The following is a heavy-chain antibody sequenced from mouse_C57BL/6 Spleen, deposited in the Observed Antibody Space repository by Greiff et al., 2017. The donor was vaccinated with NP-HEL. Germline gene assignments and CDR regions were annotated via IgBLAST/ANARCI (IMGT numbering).Heavy chain of an antibody. V-gene: IGHV2-9-1*01. CDR1: GFSLTSYA. Sequence: VQLMESGPGLVAPSPSLSITCTVSGFSLTSYAISWVRQPPGKGLEWIGVIWTGGDTKDNSTHKTRLSISKDNSKAQVFLRMNSLQTDDTARYDCARRDYEGGHFDYWGQGTTLTVSS. D-gene: IGHD2-4*01. J-gene: IGHJ2*01. CDR3: ARRDYEGGHFDY. CDR2: IWTGGDT.